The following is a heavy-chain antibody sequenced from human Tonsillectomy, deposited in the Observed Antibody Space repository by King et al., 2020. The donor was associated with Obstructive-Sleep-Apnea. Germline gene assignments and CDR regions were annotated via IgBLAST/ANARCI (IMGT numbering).Heavy chain of an antibody. V-gene: IGHV4-38-2*02. D-gene: IGHD1-26*01. J-gene: IGHJ2*01. CDR1: GYSISSGYY. CDR3: ARAVVGATDWYFDL. Sequence: QLQESGPGLVKPSETLSLTCTVSGYSISSGYYWGWIRQPPGKGLECIGSIYPSGSTYYNPSLKIRVTISVDMSKNQFSLKLSSVTAADTAVYYCARAVVGATDWYFDLWGRGTLVTVSS. CDR2: IYPSGST.